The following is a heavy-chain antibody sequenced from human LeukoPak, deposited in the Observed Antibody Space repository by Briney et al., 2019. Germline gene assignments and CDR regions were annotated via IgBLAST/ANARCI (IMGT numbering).Heavy chain of an antibody. CDR2: IKQDGSEK. J-gene: IGHJ4*02. V-gene: IGHV3-7*01. Sequence: GGSLRLSCAASGFTFSGYWMSWVRQAPGKGLEWVANIKQDGSEKYYVDSVKGRLTISRDNAKNSLYLQMNSLRAEDTAVYYCARDWNQWLASHFDYWGQGTLVTVSS. D-gene: IGHD6-19*01. CDR3: ARDWNQWLASHFDY. CDR1: GFTFSGYW.